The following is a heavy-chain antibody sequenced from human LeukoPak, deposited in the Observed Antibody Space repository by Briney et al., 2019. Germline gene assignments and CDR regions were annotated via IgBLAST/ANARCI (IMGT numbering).Heavy chain of an antibody. CDR3: AIHLTVAGTLYY. D-gene: IGHD6-19*01. J-gene: IGHJ4*02. V-gene: IGHV1-46*01. Sequence: ASVKVSCKASGYTFTSYYMHWVRQAPGQGLEWMGIINPSGGSTSYAQKFQGRVTMTRDTSTSTVYMELSSLRSEDTAVYYCAIHLTVAGTLYYWGQGTLVTVSS. CDR2: INPSGGST. CDR1: GYTFTSYY.